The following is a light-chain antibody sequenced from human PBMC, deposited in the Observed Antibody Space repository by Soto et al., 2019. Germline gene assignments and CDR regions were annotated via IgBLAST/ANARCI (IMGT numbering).Light chain of an antibody. CDR3: QQSHSTPWT. J-gene: IGKJ1*01. CDR1: QTITTY. CDR2: GAS. V-gene: IGKV1-39*01. Sequence: DIPMTQSPSSLSASIGDRVTITCRASQTITTYLNWYQQKPGKAPQLLIYGASTLQSGVPSRFAGSVSGTDFTLTISSLQPEDFATYHCQQSHSTPWTFCQGTKVEIK.